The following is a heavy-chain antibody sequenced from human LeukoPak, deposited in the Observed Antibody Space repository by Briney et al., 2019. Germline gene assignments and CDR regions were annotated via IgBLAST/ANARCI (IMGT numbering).Heavy chain of an antibody. CDR3: ARARDTAMVMVDY. Sequence: SETLSLTCTVSGGSISSYYWSWIRQPPGKGLEWIGYIYYSGSTNYNPSLKSRVTISVDTSKNQFSLKLSSVTAADTAVYYCARARDTAMVMVDYWGQGTLVTVSS. CDR1: GGSISSYY. D-gene: IGHD5-18*01. CDR2: IYYSGST. V-gene: IGHV4-59*08. J-gene: IGHJ4*02.